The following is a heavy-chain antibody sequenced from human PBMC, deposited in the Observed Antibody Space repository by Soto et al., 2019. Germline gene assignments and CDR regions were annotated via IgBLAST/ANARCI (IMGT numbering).Heavy chain of an antibody. CDR1: GFTFTDHY. V-gene: IGHV3-72*01. J-gene: IGHJ4*02. CDR2: ARNKVNSYII. CDR3: ARLMGTSFDL. Sequence: GGSLRLSCAASGFTFTDHYMDWVRQAPGKGLEWVGRARNKVNSYIISYAASVRGRFIISRDDSQNSLYLQMNSLKTEDTAVYFCARLMGTSFDLWGRGTLVTVPQ. D-gene: IGHD2-8*01.